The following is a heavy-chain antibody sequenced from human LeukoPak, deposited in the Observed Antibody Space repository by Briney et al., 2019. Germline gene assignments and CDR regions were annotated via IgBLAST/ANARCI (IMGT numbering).Heavy chain of an antibody. CDR1: GFTFSSYW. Sequence: PGGSLRLSCAASGFTFSSYWMHWVRQAPGKGLVWVSRINSDGSVTTYADSVKGRFTISSDNAKNTLYLQVNSLRAEDTAVYYCARSRDGYNYGDSWGQGTLVTVSS. D-gene: IGHD5-24*01. V-gene: IGHV3-74*01. J-gene: IGHJ4*02. CDR2: INSDGSVT. CDR3: ARSRDGYNYGDS.